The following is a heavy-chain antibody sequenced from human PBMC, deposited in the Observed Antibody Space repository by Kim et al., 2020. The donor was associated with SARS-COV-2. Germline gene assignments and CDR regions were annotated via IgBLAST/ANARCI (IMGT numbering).Heavy chain of an antibody. V-gene: IGHV3-30*01. J-gene: IGHJ4*02. Sequence: GGSLRLSCAASGFIFSSYALHWVRQAPGKGLEWVAVISYDGSKTYYVDSVKDRFTISRDNSNNTLYLQMNRLRDEDTAQYFCARDRAPPMVRGVAAYWGQGTLVTVSS. CDR2: ISYDGSKT. D-gene: IGHD3-10*01. CDR1: GFIFSSYA. CDR3: ARDRAPPMVRGVAAY.